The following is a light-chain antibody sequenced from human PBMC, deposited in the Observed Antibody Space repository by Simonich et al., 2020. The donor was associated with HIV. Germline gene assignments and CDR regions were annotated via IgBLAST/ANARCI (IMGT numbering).Light chain of an antibody. CDR2: AAS. CDR1: QGISRY. J-gene: IGKJ1*01. Sequence: AIRMTQSPSALSASTGDRVTITCRASQGISRYLAWYQQKPGKAPKLLIYAASTLQSGGPSRFSGSGSGTDFTLTISCLQSEDFATYYCQQYYSYPRTFGQGTKVEIK. CDR3: QQYYSYPRT. V-gene: IGKV1-8*01.